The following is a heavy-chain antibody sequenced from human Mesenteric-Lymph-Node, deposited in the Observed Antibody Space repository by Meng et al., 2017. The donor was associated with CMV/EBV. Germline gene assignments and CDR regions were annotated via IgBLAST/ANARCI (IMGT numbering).Heavy chain of an antibody. V-gene: IGHV3-23*01. D-gene: IGHD3-22*01. Sequence: LSLTCAASGFAFSSYAMNWVRQAPGKGLEWVSAISGSASSRYYATSVKGRFTISRDNSKNTLYLQMNSLRAEDTAVYYCARVGRMYYYDSSGYNDYWGQGTLVTVSS. CDR1: GFAFSSYA. CDR3: ARVGRMYYYDSSGYNDY. CDR2: ISGSASSR. J-gene: IGHJ4*02.